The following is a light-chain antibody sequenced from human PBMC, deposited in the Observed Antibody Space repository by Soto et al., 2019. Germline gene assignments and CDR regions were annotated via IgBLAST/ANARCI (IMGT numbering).Light chain of an antibody. CDR2: KAS. V-gene: IGKV1-5*03. Sequence: DIQMTQSPSTLSGSVGDRVTTTWRASQTISSWLAWYQQKKGKAPKLLIYKASTLKSGVPSRFSGSGYGTEFTLTISSLQTDDFATYYCQHYNSYSEAFGQGTKVDI. J-gene: IGKJ1*01. CDR3: QHYNSYSEA. CDR1: QTISSW.